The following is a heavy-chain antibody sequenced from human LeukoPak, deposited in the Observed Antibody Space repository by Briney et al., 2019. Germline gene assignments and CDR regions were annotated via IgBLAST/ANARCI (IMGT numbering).Heavy chain of an antibody. CDR2: ISGSGGST. D-gene: IGHD3-10*01. Sequence: GGSLRLSCAASGFTFSSYAMSWVRQAPGKGLEWVSAISGSGGSTYYADSVKGRFTISRDNSKNTLYLQMNSLRAEDTAVYYCANPYYYGSGSYYPFVYWGQGTLVTVSS. CDR3: ANPYYYGSGSYYPFVY. J-gene: IGHJ4*02. V-gene: IGHV3-23*01. CDR1: GFTFSSYA.